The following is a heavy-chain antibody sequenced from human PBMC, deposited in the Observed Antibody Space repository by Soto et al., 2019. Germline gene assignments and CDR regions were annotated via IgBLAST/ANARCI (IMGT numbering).Heavy chain of an antibody. CDR3: ARVSSDIAAAWPFDP. D-gene: IGHD6-13*01. CDR2: IYYSGST. Sequence: SETLSLTCTVSGGSISSGDYYWSWIRQPPGKGLEWIGYIYYSGSTYYNPSLKSRVTISVDTSKNQFSLKLSSVTAADTAVYYCARVSSDIAAAWPFDPWGQGTLVTVSS. V-gene: IGHV4-30-4*01. J-gene: IGHJ5*02. CDR1: GGSISSGDYY.